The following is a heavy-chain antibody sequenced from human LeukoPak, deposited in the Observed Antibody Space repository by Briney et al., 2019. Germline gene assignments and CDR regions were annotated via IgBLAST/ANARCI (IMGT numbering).Heavy chain of an antibody. CDR2: ISSSSTL. J-gene: IGHJ4*02. CDR3: ARDRPRVVVVAATPLLGYFDY. Sequence: GGSLRLSCAASGFTFSDYYMNWVRQAPGKGLEWVSSISSSSTLYYADSVKGRFTISRDNAKNSLYLQMNSLRAEDTAVYYCARDRPRVVVVAATPLLGYFDYWGQGTLVTVSS. CDR1: GFTFSDYY. D-gene: IGHD2-15*01. V-gene: IGHV3-69-1*01.